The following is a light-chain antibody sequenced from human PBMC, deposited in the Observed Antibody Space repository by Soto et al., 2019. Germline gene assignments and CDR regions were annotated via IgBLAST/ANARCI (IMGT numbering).Light chain of an antibody. CDR1: QSISSW. J-gene: IGKJ1*01. CDR2: KAS. Sequence: DIQMTQSPSTLSASVGDRVTITCRASQSISSWLAWYQQKPGKAPKLLIYKASSLESGVPSRISGSGSGTEITLTSSLLSPDDFATYYYQYYNSFPTFGKGTKVEIK. V-gene: IGKV1-5*03. CDR3: QYYNSFPT.